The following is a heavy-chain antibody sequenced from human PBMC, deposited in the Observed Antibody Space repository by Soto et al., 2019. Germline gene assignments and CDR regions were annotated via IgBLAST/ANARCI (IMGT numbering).Heavy chain of an antibody. Sequence: EVQLVESGGGLVQPGGSLRLSCAASGFTFSSYWMHWVRQAPWKGLVWVSSISTDASSTSYADPVKGRFTISRDNAKNTLYLQMNSVRAEDTAVYYCARLPNKSPQNWGQGTLVIVSP. CDR2: ISTDASST. J-gene: IGHJ1*01. CDR3: ARLPNKSPQN. CDR1: GFTFSSYW. V-gene: IGHV3-74*01.